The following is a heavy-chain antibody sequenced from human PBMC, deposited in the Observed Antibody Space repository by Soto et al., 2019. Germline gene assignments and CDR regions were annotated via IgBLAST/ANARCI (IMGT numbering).Heavy chain of an antibody. Sequence: QVQLQESGPGLVKPADTLSLTCAVSGDSNSSYYWSWIRQSPGKGLEWIGYISYSGSTTYNPSLMSRVTISLHTSNNQFSLTLDSVTAADTAVYYCARARNFLTGYYKGGFYYFDYWGQGTLVTVSS. CDR1: GDSNSSYY. V-gene: IGHV4-59*07. D-gene: IGHD3-9*01. J-gene: IGHJ4*02. CDR2: ISYSGST. CDR3: ARARNFLTGYYKGGFYYFDY.